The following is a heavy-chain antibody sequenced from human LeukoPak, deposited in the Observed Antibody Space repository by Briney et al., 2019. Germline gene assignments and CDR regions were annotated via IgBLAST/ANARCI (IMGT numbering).Heavy chain of an antibody. J-gene: IGHJ4*02. CDR1: GFTFSSYG. D-gene: IGHD6-13*01. V-gene: IGHV3-30*02. CDR2: IRYDGSNK. CDR3: AKDFGSSWYGGDY. Sequence: PGGSLRLSCAASGFTFSSYGMHWVRQAPGKGLEWVAFIRYDGSNKYYADSVKGRFTISRDNSKNTLYLQMNSLRAEDTAVYYCAKDFGSSWYGGDYWGQGTLVTVSS.